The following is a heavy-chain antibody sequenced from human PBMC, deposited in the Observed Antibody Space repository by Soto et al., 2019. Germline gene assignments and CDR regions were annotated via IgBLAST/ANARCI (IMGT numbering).Heavy chain of an antibody. CDR2: ISYDGSNK. V-gene: IGHV3-30-3*01. Sequence: QVQLVESGGGVVQSGRSLRLSCAASGFTFSSYAMHWVRQAPGKGLEWVAVISYDGSNKYYADSVKGRFTISRDNSKNTLYLQMNSLRAEDTAVYYCARDLRAGQVVLLWFGAFDYWGQGTLVTVSS. CDR1: GFTFSSYA. D-gene: IGHD3-10*01. CDR3: ARDLRAGQVVLLWFGAFDY. J-gene: IGHJ4*02.